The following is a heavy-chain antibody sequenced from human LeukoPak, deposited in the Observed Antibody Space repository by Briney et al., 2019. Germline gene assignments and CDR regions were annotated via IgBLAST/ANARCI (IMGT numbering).Heavy chain of an antibody. CDR3: AKDRVYSSSWYGGLDY. CDR2: ITYDGRNK. D-gene: IGHD6-13*01. Sequence: GGSLRLSCAASGFTFSSYGMHWVRQAPGKGLEWVAVITYDGRNKYYVDSVKGRFTISRDNSKNTLYLQMDSLRAEDTAVYYCAKDRVYSSSWYGGLDYWGQGTLVTVSS. CDR1: GFTFSSYG. V-gene: IGHV3-30*18. J-gene: IGHJ4*02.